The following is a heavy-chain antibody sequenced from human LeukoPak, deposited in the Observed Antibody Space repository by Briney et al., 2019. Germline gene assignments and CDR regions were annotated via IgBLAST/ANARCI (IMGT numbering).Heavy chain of an antibody. CDR1: GGSFSGYY. Sequence: SETLSLTCAVYGGSFSGYYWSWIRQPPGKGLEWIGEINHSGSTNYNPSLKSRVTISVDTSKNQFSLKLSSVTAADTAVYYCAREDFWSGYYNYWGQGTLVTVSS. J-gene: IGHJ4*02. V-gene: IGHV4-34*01. CDR2: INHSGST. CDR3: AREDFWSGYYNY. D-gene: IGHD3-3*01.